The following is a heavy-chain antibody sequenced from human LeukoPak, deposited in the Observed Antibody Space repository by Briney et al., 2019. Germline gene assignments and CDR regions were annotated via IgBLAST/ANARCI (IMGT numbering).Heavy chain of an antibody. CDR3: AREGGVGATGAFDI. D-gene: IGHD1-26*01. J-gene: IGHJ3*02. Sequence: ASVKVSCKASGYTFTNYYMHWVRQAPGQGLEWMGIINPSGSNTSYAQKFQGRVTMTRDTSISTAYMELRRLRSDDTAVYYCAREGGVGATGAFDIWGQGTMVTVSS. CDR1: GYTFTNYY. CDR2: INPSGSNT. V-gene: IGHV1-46*01.